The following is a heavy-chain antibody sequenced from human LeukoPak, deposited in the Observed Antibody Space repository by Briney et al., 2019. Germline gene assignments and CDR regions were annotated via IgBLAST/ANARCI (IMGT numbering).Heavy chain of an antibody. Sequence: SSETLSLTCTVSGGSISSYYWSWIRQPPGKGLEWIGYIYYSGSTNYNPSLKSRVTISVDTSKNQFSLKLGSVTAADTAVYYCARRYCSGGSCYSALDYWGQGALVTVSS. J-gene: IGHJ4*02. CDR2: IYYSGST. CDR3: ARRYCSGGSCYSALDY. D-gene: IGHD2-15*01. V-gene: IGHV4-59*01. CDR1: GGSISSYY.